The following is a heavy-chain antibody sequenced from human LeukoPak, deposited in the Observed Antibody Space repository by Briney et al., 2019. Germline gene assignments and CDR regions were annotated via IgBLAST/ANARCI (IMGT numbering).Heavy chain of an antibody. V-gene: IGHV1-18*01. CDR3: ARDLGGYYYDSSGINAEYFQH. Sequence: ASVKVSCKASGYTFTSYGISWVRQAPGLGLEWMGWISAYNGNTNYAQKLQGRVTMTTDTSTSTAYMELRSLRSDDTAVYYCARDLGGYYYDSSGINAEYFQHWGQGTLVTVSS. D-gene: IGHD3-22*01. CDR2: ISAYNGNT. J-gene: IGHJ1*01. CDR1: GYTFTSYG.